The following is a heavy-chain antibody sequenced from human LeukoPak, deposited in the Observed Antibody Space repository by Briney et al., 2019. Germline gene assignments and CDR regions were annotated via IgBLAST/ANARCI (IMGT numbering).Heavy chain of an antibody. J-gene: IGHJ4*02. D-gene: IGHD4-23*01. V-gene: IGHV1-2*02. CDR2: INPNNDGT. CDR3: ARVFFYGGNSVPFHY. CDR1: GYTFTNYY. Sequence: ASVKVSCKASGYTFTNYYVHWVRQAPGQGLEWMGWINPNNDGTNYAAQKFQGRVTMTRDTSISTAYMELSSLTSDDTAVYYCARVFFYGGNSVPFHYWGQGTLVTVSS.